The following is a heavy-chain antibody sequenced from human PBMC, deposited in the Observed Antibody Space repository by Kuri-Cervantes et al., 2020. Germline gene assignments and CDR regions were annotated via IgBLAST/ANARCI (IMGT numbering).Heavy chain of an antibody. V-gene: IGHV3-30*18. J-gene: IGHJ4*02. CDR1: GFTFSTYA. CDR2: ISYDGSNK. D-gene: IGHD3-10*01. Sequence: GGSLRLSCAASGFTFSTYAMSWVRQAPGKGLEWVAVISYDGSNKYYADSVKGRFTISRDNSKNTLYLQMNSLRAEDTAMYYCAKGSPLITMVRGVTEYFDYWGQGTLVTVSS. CDR3: AKGSPLITMVRGVTEYFDY.